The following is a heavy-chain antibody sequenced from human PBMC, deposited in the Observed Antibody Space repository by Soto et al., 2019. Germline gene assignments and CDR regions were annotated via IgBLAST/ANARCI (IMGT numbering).Heavy chain of an antibody. V-gene: IGHV1-69*02. CDR2: TNPILSMS. CDR3: ATSYGSGSQAFDY. J-gene: IGHJ4*02. D-gene: IGHD3-10*01. Sequence: QVHLVQSGAELKKPGSSVRVSCKASGDTFNFYTINWVRQAPGLGLEWMGRTNPILSMSNSALKFQGRLSMSEDKSTSTAYMDLRSLRSDDTAVYYCATSYGSGSQAFDYWGQGALVTVSS. CDR1: GDTFNFYT.